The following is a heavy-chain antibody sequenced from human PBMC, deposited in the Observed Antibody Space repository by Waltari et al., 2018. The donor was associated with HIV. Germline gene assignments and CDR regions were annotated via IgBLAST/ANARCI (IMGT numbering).Heavy chain of an antibody. CDR3: ARHLRYSGNYLEWCDP. D-gene: IGHD1-26*01. CDR2: SYPDDSDI. Sequence: EVQLVQSGAEVKKPGESLKISCTSSGYSFTSHWIGWVRQMPGKGLEWMGISYPDDSDIRYSPSFQGQVTISADKSINTAYLQWSSLKASDTAIYYCARHLRYSGNYLEWCDPWGQGTLVTVSS. J-gene: IGHJ5*02. V-gene: IGHV5-51*01. CDR1: GYSFTSHW.